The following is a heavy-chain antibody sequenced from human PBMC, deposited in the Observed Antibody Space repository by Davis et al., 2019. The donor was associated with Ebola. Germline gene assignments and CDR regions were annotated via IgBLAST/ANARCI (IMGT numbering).Heavy chain of an antibody. J-gene: IGHJ4*02. Sequence: ASVKVSCKASGYTFTSYGISWVRQATGQGLEWMGWISAYNGNTNYAQKLQGRVTMTTDTSTSTAYMELSSLRSEDTAVYYCARGYYDSSGYYSFYWGQGTLVTVSS. CDR3: ARGYYDSSGYYSFY. CDR2: ISAYNGNT. CDR1: GYTFTSYG. V-gene: IGHV1-18*04. D-gene: IGHD3-22*01.